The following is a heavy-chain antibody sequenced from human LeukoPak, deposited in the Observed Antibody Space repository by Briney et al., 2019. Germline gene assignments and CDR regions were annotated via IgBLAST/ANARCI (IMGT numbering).Heavy chain of an antibody. V-gene: IGHV4-59*01. CDR2: IYYSGST. D-gene: IGHD3-3*01. CDR3: ASTYYDFWSGYSYGMDV. CDR1: VDSICSCY. J-gene: IGHJ6*02. Sequence: PSETLSLTCSVSVDSICSCYWSWIGQCPGEGLEWLGYIYYSGSTNYNPSLKSRVTISVDTSKNQFSLKLSSVTAADTAVYYCASTYYDFWSGYSYGMDVWGQGTTVTVSS.